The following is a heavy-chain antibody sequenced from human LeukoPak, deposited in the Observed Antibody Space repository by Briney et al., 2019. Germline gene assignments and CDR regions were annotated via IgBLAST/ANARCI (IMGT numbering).Heavy chain of an antibody. CDR1: GFTFSNYG. J-gene: IGHJ4*02. CDR2: ISPNGGST. Sequence: GGSLRLSCAASGFTFSNYGMHWVRQAPGKGLECVSRISPNGGSTYYTDSAKGRFTISRDNSKNTLYLQMNSLRADDTALYYCAKATTDYWYFDYWGQGTLVTVSS. V-gene: IGHV3-23*01. D-gene: IGHD3-9*01. CDR3: AKATTDYWYFDY.